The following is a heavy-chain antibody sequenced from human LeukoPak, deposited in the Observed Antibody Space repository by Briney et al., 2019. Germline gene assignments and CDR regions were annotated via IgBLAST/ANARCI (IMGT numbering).Heavy chain of an antibody. J-gene: IGHJ5*01. D-gene: IGHD3-22*01. CDR2: IYYSGST. Sequence: SETLSLTCTVSGGSISSSSYYWGWIRQPPGKGLEWIGSIYYSGSTYYNPSLKSRVTISVVTSKNQFSLKLSSVTAADTAVYYWARGVPSSYYDSSGYSWGHGTLVTVSS. CDR3: ARGVPSSYYDSSGYS. CDR1: GGSISSSSYY. V-gene: IGHV4-39*01.